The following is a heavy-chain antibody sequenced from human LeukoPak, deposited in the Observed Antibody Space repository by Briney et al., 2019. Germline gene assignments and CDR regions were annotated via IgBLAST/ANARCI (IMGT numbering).Heavy chain of an antibody. J-gene: IGHJ4*02. Sequence: PWETLSLTCTVSGDSISSDYWSWIRQPPGKGLEWIGYIYTSGSTNYDPSLKSRVTISVDTSKNQFSLKLRSVTAADTAVYYCARRSSSSGFGFDYWGQGTLVTVSS. CDR1: GDSISSDY. V-gene: IGHV4-4*09. CDR2: IYTSGST. D-gene: IGHD3-10*01. CDR3: ARRSSSSGFGFDY.